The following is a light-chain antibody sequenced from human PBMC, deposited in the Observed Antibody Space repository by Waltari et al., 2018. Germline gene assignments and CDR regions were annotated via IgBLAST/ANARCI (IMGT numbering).Light chain of an antibody. CDR1: ALAQQY. CDR2: KDS. J-gene: IGLJ3*02. CDR3: QAADNSGTLNWV. V-gene: IGLV3-25*03. Sequence: FELTQPPSVSVSPGQTARITCSADALAQQYAYWYQQKAGQAPLVVIYKDSERPSGIPERFSGSSSGTTVTLTISGVQAEDEADYYCQAADNSGTLNWVFGGGTKLTVL.